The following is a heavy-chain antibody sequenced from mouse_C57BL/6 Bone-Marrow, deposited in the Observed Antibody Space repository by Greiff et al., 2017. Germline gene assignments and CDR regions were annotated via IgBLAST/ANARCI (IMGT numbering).Heavy chain of an antibody. V-gene: IGHV1-54*01. Sequence: QVQLQQSGAELVRPGTSVKVSCKASGYAFTNYLIEWVKQRPGQGLEWIGVINPGSGGTNYNEKFKGKATLAADKSSSTAYVQLSSLTSEDSAVYFCARSGGNYPLAMDYWGQGTSVTVAS. CDR1: GYAFTNYL. J-gene: IGHJ4*01. CDR2: INPGSGGT. CDR3: ARSGGNYPLAMDY. D-gene: IGHD2-1*01.